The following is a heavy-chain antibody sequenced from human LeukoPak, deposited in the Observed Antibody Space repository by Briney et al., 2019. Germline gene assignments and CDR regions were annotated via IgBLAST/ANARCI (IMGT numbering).Heavy chain of an antibody. J-gene: IGHJ3*02. Sequence: ASVKVSCKASGGTFSSYAINWVRQATGQGLEWMGWMNPNSGNTGYAQKFQGRVTMTRNTSISTAYMELSSLRSEDTAVYYCARALPDITIFGVATGPDAFDIWGQGTMVTVSS. CDR1: GGTFSSYA. CDR2: MNPNSGNT. CDR3: ARALPDITIFGVATGPDAFDI. V-gene: IGHV1-8*02. D-gene: IGHD3-3*01.